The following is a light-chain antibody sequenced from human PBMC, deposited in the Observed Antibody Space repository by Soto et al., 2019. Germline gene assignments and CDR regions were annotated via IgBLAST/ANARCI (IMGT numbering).Light chain of an antibody. J-gene: IGKJ2*01. Sequence: DLQMTQSPSTLSASVGDRVTITCRASQSISSWLAWYQQKPGKAPKLLIYKASSLESGVPSRFSDSGSGTEFTLTISSLQPDDFGTYYCQQYDSYPYTFGQGTKLEIK. CDR3: QQYDSYPYT. V-gene: IGKV1-5*03. CDR1: QSISSW. CDR2: KAS.